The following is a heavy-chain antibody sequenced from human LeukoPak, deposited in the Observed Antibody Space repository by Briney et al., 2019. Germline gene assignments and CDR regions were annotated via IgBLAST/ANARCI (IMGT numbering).Heavy chain of an antibody. D-gene: IGHD3-22*01. Sequence: GRSLRLSCAASGFTFSSYAMHWVRQAPGKGLEWVAVISYEGSNKYYADSVKGRFTISRDNSKNTLYLQMNSLRAEDTALYYCAFQGEGGYYSSIDYWGQGTLVTVSS. V-gene: IGHV3-30-3*01. J-gene: IGHJ4*02. CDR1: GFTFSSYA. CDR2: ISYEGSNK. CDR3: AFQGEGGYYSSIDY.